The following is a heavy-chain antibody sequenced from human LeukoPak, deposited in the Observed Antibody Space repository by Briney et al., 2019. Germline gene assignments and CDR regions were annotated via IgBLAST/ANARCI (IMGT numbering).Heavy chain of an antibody. CDR1: GFSFSSYC. Sequence: GATLRLSCAASGFSFSSYCMSWVRQPPGKGMEWVSSISGTGGSSYYADSVKGRFTISRYNSKNTLYLQMISMKAEGTDGYYVAKGAAAVVIEWFDPWGQGTLVTVSS. V-gene: IGHV3-23*01. D-gene: IGHD6-13*01. CDR2: ISGTGGSS. J-gene: IGHJ5*02. CDR3: AKGAAAVVIEWFDP.